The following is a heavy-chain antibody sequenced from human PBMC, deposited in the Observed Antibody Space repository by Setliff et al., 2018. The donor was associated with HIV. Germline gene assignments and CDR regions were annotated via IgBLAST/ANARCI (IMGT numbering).Heavy chain of an antibody. J-gene: IGHJ4*02. CDR3: VKDVVKFWSGSGALDF. CDR1: GFTFTDYW. D-gene: IGHD3-3*01. V-gene: IGHV3-33*06. Sequence: GGSLRLSCAASGFTFTDYWMHWVRQAPGKGLEWVALIWYDASKKEYADSVKGRFNILRDDSKKTVDLQMNSLRADDTAVYYCVKDVVKFWSGSGALDFWGPGTLVTVSS. CDR2: IWYDASKK.